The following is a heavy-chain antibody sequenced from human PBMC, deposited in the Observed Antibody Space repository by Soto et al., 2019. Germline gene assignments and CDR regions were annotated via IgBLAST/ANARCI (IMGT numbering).Heavy chain of an antibody. J-gene: IGHJ6*02. CDR1: AGTIISYA. CDR2: IIPIFGTA. D-gene: IGHD3-3*01. CDR3: ARGPPGLWSPKGPYYGMDV. Sequence: SVKVPCSASAGTIISYAISMLLQPAVQVREWMGGIIPIFGTANYAQKFKGRGTITADESTSTAYMELSSLRSEDTAVYYCARGPPGLWSPKGPYYGMDVWGQGTTVTVSS. V-gene: IGHV1-69*13.